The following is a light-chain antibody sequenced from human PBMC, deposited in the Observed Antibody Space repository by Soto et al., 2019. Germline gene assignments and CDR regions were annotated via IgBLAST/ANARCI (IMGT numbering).Light chain of an antibody. J-gene: IGLJ2*01. V-gene: IGLV2-14*01. Sequence: QSALTQPASVSGSPGQAITISCTGTSSDIGRYNYVSWYRQHPGKAPKLLIYEVSHRPSGVSDRFSGSKSGNTASLTISGLQAEDEADYFCNSFSSSSTVIFGGGTKLTVL. CDR1: SSDIGRYNY. CDR2: EVS. CDR3: NSFSSSSTVI.